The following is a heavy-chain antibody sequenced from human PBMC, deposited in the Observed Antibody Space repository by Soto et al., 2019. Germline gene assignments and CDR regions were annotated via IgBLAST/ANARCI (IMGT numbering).Heavy chain of an antibody. CDR2: INHSGST. D-gene: IGHD6-13*01. J-gene: IGHJ4*02. CDR3: ARGREKYSSSWYERPHDY. Sequence: SETLSLTCAVYGGSFSGYYWSWIRQPPGKGLEWIGEINHSGSTNYNPSLKSRVTISVDTSKNQFSLKLSSVTAADTAVYYCARGREKYSSSWYERPHDYWGQGTLVTVSS. CDR1: GGSFSGYY. V-gene: IGHV4-34*01.